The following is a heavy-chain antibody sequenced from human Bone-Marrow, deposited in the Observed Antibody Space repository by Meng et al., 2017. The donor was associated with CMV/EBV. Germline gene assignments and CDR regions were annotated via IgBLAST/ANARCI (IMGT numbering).Heavy chain of an antibody. D-gene: IGHD3-22*01. CDR2: IWYDGSNK. Sequence: GESLKISCAASGFTFSSYGMHWVRQAPGKGLEWVAVIWYDGSNKYYADSVKGRFTISRDNSKNTLYLQMNSLRAEDTAVYYCAKEGYYYDSSGNWCDPWGQGTLVTVSS. V-gene: IGHV3-33*06. CDR1: GFTFSSYG. J-gene: IGHJ5*02. CDR3: AKEGYYYDSSGNWCDP.